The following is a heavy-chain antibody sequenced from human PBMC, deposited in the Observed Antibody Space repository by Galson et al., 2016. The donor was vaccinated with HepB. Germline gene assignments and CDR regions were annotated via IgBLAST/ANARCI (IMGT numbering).Heavy chain of an antibody. Sequence: SETLSLTCSVSGGSISSSRYYWGWIRQPPGKGLEWIGSIFHSGTTYYSPSLRGRVTMSLDRSKNQSSLNLISVTAADTAIYFCARDPRIELVPNSWGQGTLVTVSS. CDR3: ARDPRIELVPNS. J-gene: IGHJ4*02. CDR1: GGSISSSRYY. D-gene: IGHD3-3*02. CDR2: IFHSGTT. V-gene: IGHV4-39*07.